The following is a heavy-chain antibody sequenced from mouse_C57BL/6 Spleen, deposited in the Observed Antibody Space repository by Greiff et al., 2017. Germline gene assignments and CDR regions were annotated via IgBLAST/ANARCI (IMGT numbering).Heavy chain of an antibody. Sequence: VKLVESGPGLVQPSQSLSITCTVSGFSLTSYGVHWVRQSPGKGLEWLGVIWRGGSTDYNAAFMSRLSITKDNSKSQVFFKMNSLQADDTAMYYCAIYGSSYDYAMDYWGQGTSVTVSS. J-gene: IGHJ4*01. V-gene: IGHV2-5*01. CDR1: GFSLTSYG. CDR3: AIYGSSYDYAMDY. D-gene: IGHD1-1*01. CDR2: IWRGGST.